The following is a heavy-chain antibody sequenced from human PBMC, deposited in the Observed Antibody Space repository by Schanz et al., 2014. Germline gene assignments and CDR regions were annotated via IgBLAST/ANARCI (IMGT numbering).Heavy chain of an antibody. V-gene: IGHV3-30-3*01. D-gene: IGHD2-15*01. Sequence: GQLAESGGGLVQPGGSLRLSCAAYGFTLSSYAMHWVRQAPGKGLEWVAVISYDGRNKYYADSVKGRFTISRDNSKNTLYLQMNSLRAEDTAVFYCAKGMGYCSGGTCYDYYYYGLDVWGQGTTVTVSS. J-gene: IGHJ6*02. CDR2: ISYDGRNK. CDR3: AKGMGYCSGGTCYDYYYYGLDV. CDR1: GFTLSSYA.